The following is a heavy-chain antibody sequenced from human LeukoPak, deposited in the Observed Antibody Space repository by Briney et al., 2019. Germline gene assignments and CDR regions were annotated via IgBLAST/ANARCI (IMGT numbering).Heavy chain of an antibody. CDR3: ARDGGSISWTYYYYHSAMDV. V-gene: IGHV3-7*01. D-gene: IGHD2-2*01. CDR2: IRRDGSEK. J-gene: IGHJ6*02. Sequence: GGSLRLSCAASGFTFSSYWMSWVRQAPGKGLECVANIRRDGSEKFYVDSVKGRFTISRDNAQNSLYLQMNSLRAEDTAVYYCARDGGSISWTYYYYHSAMDVWGQGTTVTVSS. CDR1: GFTFSSYW.